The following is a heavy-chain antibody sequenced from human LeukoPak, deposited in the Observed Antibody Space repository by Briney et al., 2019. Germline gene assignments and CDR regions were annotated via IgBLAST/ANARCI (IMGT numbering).Heavy chain of an antibody. CDR3: AKDRSRAAGLFDY. CDR2: ISYDGSNK. Sequence: GGSLRLSCAASGFTFSSYGMHWVRQAPGKGLEWVAVISYDGSNKYYADSVKGRFTISRDNSKNTLYLQMNSLRAEDTAVYYCAKDRSRAAGLFDYWGQGTLVTVSS. J-gene: IGHJ4*02. V-gene: IGHV3-30*18. D-gene: IGHD2-15*01. CDR1: GFTFSSYG.